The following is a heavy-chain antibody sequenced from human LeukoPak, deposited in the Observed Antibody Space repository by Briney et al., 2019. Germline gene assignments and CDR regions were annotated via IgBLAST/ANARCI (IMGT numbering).Heavy chain of an antibody. D-gene: IGHD4-17*01. V-gene: IGHV4-59*11. CDR1: GDSFSSHY. CDR2: ISYIGST. Sequence: SETLSLTCAVSGDSFSSHYWTWIRQPPGKGLEWIGYISYIGSTNYNPSLKSRVTISIDTSRNQFSLRLSSVTAADTAVYYCARDLVTVTKGFDIWGQGTMVSVSS. CDR3: ARDLVTVTKGFDI. J-gene: IGHJ3*02.